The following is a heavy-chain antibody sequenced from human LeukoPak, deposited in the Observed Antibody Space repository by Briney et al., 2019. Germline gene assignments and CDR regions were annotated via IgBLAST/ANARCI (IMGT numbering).Heavy chain of an antibody. V-gene: IGHV3-7*01. D-gene: IGHD2-15*01. Sequence: PGGSLRLSCAASGFTFSNYWMSWVRQAPEKGLEWVASIKPDGSEEFYVDFVKGRFTISRDNAKNSLYLQMSSLRAEDTAVYYCVGSSFWRYDSWGQGTLVTVSS. CDR1: GFTFSNYW. CDR2: IKPDGSEE. J-gene: IGHJ5*01. CDR3: VGSSFWRYDS.